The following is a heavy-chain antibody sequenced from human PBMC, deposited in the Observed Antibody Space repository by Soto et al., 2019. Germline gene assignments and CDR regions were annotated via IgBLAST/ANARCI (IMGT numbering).Heavy chain of an antibody. CDR3: AIGITATGGYYFDY. J-gene: IGHJ4*02. V-gene: IGHV4-30-2*01. Sequence: SETLSLTCAVSGGSISTGGYSWSWIRQPPGKGLEWIGYIYHSGSTYYNPSLKSRVTISVDRSKNQFSLKLSSVTAADTAVYYCAIGITATGGYYFDYWGQGTLVTVSS. CDR1: GGSISTGGYS. CDR2: IYHSGST. D-gene: IGHD1-20*01.